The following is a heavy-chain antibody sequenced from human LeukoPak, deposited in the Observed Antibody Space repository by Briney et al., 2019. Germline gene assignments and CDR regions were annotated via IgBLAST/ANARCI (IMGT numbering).Heavy chain of an antibody. CDR1: GFTFSSYW. D-gene: IGHD6-13*01. Sequence: GGSLRLACAASGFTFSSYWMHWVRQAPGKGLVWVSRINGDGSSTDYADSVKGRFTISRDNARNTLYLQMNSLRAEDTAVYYCVSDLSTSWYYFEYWGQGTLVTVSS. V-gene: IGHV3-74*01. CDR2: INGDGSST. J-gene: IGHJ4*02. CDR3: VSDLSTSWYYFEY.